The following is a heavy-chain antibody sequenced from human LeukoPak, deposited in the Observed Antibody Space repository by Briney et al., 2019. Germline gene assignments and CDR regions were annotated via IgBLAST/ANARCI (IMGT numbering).Heavy chain of an antibody. CDR3: ARARYNWNDFDAFDI. V-gene: IGHV3-33*01. CDR2: IWYDGSNK. CDR1: GFTFSSYG. J-gene: IGHJ3*02. D-gene: IGHD1-1*01. Sequence: QPGGSLRLSCAASGFTFSSYGMHWVRQAPGKGLEWVAVIWYDGSNKYYADSVKGRFTISRDNSKNMLYLQMNSLRAEDTAVYYCARARYNWNDFDAFDIWGQGTMVTVSS.